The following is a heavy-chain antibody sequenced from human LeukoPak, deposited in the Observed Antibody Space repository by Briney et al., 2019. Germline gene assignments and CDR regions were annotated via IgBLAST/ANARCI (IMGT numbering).Heavy chain of an antibody. CDR1: GFTFSSHA. CDR3: AAYPVRGAFDY. Sequence: PGGSLRLSCAASGFTFSSHAMTWVRQAPGKGLEWVSSIGGSDGTTSYADSVRGRFSISRDNSKNILLLQMNSLRAEDTAIYYCAAYPVRGAFDYWGQGTLVTVSS. D-gene: IGHD3-10*01. J-gene: IGHJ4*02. CDR2: IGGSDGTT. V-gene: IGHV3-23*01.